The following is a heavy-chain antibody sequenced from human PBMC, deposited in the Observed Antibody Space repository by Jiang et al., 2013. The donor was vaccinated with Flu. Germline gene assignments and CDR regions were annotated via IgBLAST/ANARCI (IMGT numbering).Heavy chain of an antibody. CDR1: GYSFTSYW. CDR2: IDPSDSYT. Sequence: GAEVKKPGESLRISCKGSGYSFTSYWISWVRQMPGKGLEWMGRIDPSDSYTNYSPSFQGHVTISADKSISTAYLQWSSLKASDTAMYYCASPGRYCSSTSCYFKVWGQGTLVTVSS. CDR3: ASPGRYCSSTSCYFKV. V-gene: IGHV5-10-1*01. J-gene: IGHJ4*02. D-gene: IGHD2-2*01.